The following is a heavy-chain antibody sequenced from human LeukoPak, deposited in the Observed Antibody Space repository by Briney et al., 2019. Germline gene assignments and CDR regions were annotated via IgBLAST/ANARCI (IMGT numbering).Heavy chain of an antibody. CDR1: GDNVSSNSAA. CDR2: TYYRSKWYN. CDR3: ARDSSSEMRYSGYVGNYDF. Sequence: SSQTLSLTCAISGDNVSSNSAAWSWIRQSPSRGLEWLGRTYYRSKWYNDYAVSVKSRIVINPDTSKNQFSLQLNSVTPEDTAVYYCARDSSSEMRYSGYVGNYDFWGQGTLVTVSS. V-gene: IGHV6-1*01. D-gene: IGHD5-12*01. J-gene: IGHJ4*02.